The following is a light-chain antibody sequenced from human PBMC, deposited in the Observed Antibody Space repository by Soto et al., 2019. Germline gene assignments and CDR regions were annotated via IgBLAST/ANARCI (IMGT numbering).Light chain of an antibody. Sequence: ETVMTQSPATLSVSPGERPTLSCRASQSVSSNLAWYQQKPGQAPRLLIYDASTRATGIPARFSGSGSWTEFSLTISSLQSEEFAVYYCQQYNTWPLTFGPGTKVDIK. CDR2: DAS. CDR3: QQYNTWPLT. V-gene: IGKV3-15*01. J-gene: IGKJ3*01. CDR1: QSVSSN.